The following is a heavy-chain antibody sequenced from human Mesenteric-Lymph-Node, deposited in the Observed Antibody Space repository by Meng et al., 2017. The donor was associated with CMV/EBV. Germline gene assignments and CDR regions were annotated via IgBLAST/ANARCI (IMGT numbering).Heavy chain of an antibody. CDR3: ARGRDSSGFHFDY. CDR1: GGNFDSHA. D-gene: IGHD3-22*01. V-gene: IGHV1-69*04. Sequence: CKASGGNFDSHAIAWVRQGPRQGLEWMGRIIHVIGTGNYAQKFQGRVTITADKSTSTVYMELYSLTSEDTAVYYCARGRDSSGFHFDYWGQGTLVTVSS. J-gene: IGHJ4*02. CDR2: IIHVIGTG.